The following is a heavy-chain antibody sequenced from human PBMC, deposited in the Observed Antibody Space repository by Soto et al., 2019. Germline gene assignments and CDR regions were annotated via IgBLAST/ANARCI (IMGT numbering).Heavy chain of an antibody. CDR3: ARGDRGAFDL. D-gene: IGHD1-26*01. J-gene: IGHJ3*01. Sequence: EVQLVESGGGLVRPGGSLRLSCAASGFTFSYYWMHWVRQAPGKGLVWVSRIHSDGSSTTYAEFVEGRFIISRDNARNTVDLAMSSVRVEDTAVYYCARGDRGAFDLGGQGTWVTVSS. CDR1: GFTFSYYW. CDR2: IHSDGSST. V-gene: IGHV3-74*01.